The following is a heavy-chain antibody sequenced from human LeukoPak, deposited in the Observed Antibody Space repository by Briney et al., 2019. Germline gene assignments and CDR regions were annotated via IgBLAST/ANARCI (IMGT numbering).Heavy chain of an antibody. CDR3: ARDPHYCSGGSCGWFDP. V-gene: IGHV1-8*03. D-gene: IGHD2-15*01. CDR2: MNPNSGNT. CDR1: GYTFTSYD. J-gene: IGHJ5*02. Sequence: GASVKVSCKASGYTFTSYDINWVRQATGQGLEWMGWMNPNSGNTSYAQKFQGRVTITRNTSISTAYMELSSLRSEDTAVYYCARDPHYCSGGSCGWFDPWGQGTLVTVSS.